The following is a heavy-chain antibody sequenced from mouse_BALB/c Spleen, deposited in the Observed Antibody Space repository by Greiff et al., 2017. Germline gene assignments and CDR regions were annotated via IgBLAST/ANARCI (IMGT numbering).Heavy chain of an antibody. CDR2: IYPGDGDT. CDR3: ARGSYDGSDWYFDV. J-gene: IGHJ1*01. Sequence: QVQLQQSGPELVKPGASVKLSCKASGYTFTSYWMQWVKQRPGQGLEWIGAIYPGDGDTRYTQKFKGKATLTADKSSSTAYMQLSSLASEDSAVYYCARGSYDGSDWYFDVWGAGTTVTVSS. CDR1: GYTFTSYW. V-gene: IGHV1-87*01. D-gene: IGHD2-3*01.